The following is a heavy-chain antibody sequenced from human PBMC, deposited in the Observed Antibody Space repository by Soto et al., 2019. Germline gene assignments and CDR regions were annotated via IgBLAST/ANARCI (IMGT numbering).Heavy chain of an antibody. J-gene: IGHJ6*04. CDR2: IYSGGDT. CDR3: ARKTDSIPSGGDV. V-gene: IGHV3-53*04. Sequence: EVQLVESGGGLVQPGGSLRLSCTASGFAVRHNYMTWVRQAPGKGLEWVSLIYSGGDTAYADSVKCRFTISRHTSQNTLYLQMNSLRAEDTAVYYCARKTDSIPSGGDVWGKGTAVTVSS. CDR1: GFAVRHNY. D-gene: IGHD3-10*01.